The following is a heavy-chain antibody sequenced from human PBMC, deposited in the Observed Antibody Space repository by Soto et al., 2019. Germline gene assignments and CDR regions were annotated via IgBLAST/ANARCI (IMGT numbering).Heavy chain of an antibody. D-gene: IGHD6-19*01. CDR2: IIPIFGTA. V-gene: IGHV1-69*01. Sequence: QVQLVQSGAEVKKPGSSVKVSCKASGGTFSSYAISWVRQAPGQGLEWMGGIIPIFGTANYAQKFQGRVTITADESTSTAYMELSSLRSEDTAVYYCARGKHIAVAGTAWGGIDYWGQGTLVTVSS. CDR1: GGTFSSYA. J-gene: IGHJ4*02. CDR3: ARGKHIAVAGTAWGGIDY.